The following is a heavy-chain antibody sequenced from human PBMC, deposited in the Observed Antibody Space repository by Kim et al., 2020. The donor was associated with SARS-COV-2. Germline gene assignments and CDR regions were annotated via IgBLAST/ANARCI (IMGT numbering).Heavy chain of an antibody. J-gene: IGHJ2*01. CDR1: GGSISSYY. Sequence: SETLSLTCTASGGSISSYYWSWIRQPPGKGLEWIGYIYYSGSTNYNPSLKSRVTISVDTSNNQFSLQLISVTAADTAVYYCARDHREWLQYTANWYFDLWGRGTLVTVSS. CDR2: IYYSGST. CDR3: ARDHREWLQYTANWYFDL. V-gene: IGHV4-59*01. D-gene: IGHD3-3*01.